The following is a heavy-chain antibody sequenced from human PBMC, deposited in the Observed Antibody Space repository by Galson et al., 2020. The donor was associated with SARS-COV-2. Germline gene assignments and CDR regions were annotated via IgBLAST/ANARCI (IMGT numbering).Heavy chain of an antibody. Sequence: ASVKVSCTVSGYTLTELSMHWVRQAPGKGLEWMGGFDPEDGETIYAQKFQGRVTMTEDTSTDTAYMELSSLRSEDTAVYYCATGTPVGATGWFDPSGQGTLVTVSS. D-gene: IGHD1-26*01. J-gene: IGHJ5*02. CDR3: ATGTPVGATGWFDP. V-gene: IGHV1-24*01. CDR2: FDPEDGET. CDR1: GYTLTELS.